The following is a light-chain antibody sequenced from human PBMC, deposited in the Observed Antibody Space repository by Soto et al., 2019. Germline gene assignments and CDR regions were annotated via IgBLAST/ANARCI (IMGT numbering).Light chain of an antibody. CDR1: QSVSNY. J-gene: IGKJ1*01. CDR3: QQRSNWPPTWT. Sequence: EIVLTQSPATLSLSPGERATLSCRASQSVSNYLAWYQQKPGQAPRLLIYDASNRATGIPARFSGSGSGTDFTLTISSLEPEGFAVYYCQQRSNWPPTWTFGQGTKVEIK. V-gene: IGKV3-11*01. CDR2: DAS.